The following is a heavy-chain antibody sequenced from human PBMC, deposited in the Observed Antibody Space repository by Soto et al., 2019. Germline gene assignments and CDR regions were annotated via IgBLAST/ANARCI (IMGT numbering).Heavy chain of an antibody. CDR1: GGTFSNHA. CDR3: ARPGTYYYDSSGYYYSFDY. V-gene: IGHV1-69*06. CDR2: IIVFFDTT. J-gene: IGHJ4*02. Sequence: QVQLVQSGAEVKKPGSSVKVCCEASGGTFSNHAIGWVRQAPGEGLEWMGQIIVFFDTTNYAQKFQGRVTITADKSTSTAYMELSSLRSEDTAVYYCARPGTYYYDSSGYYYSFDYWGQGTLVTVSS. D-gene: IGHD3-22*01.